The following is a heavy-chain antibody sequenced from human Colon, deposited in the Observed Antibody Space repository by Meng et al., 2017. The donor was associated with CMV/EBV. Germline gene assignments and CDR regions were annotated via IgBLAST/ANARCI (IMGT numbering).Heavy chain of an antibody. V-gene: IGHV4-38-2*02. Sequence: GSLRLSCTVSGYSINNGYYWDWIRQPPGKGLEWIGRVHHSAFTYYNPSLKNRVTMSVDTSKNQFSLQLSSVTAADAGLYFCARVRIDYGGDAYDIWGQGTMVTVSS. CDR3: ARVRIDYGGDAYDI. CDR2: VHHSAFT. J-gene: IGHJ3*02. D-gene: IGHD3-16*01. CDR1: GYSINNGYY.